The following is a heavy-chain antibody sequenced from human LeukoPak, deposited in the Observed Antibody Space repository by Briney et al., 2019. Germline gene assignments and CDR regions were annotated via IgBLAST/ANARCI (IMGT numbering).Heavy chain of an antibody. CDR2: IYYSGST. CDR3: ARDSSHYYGSGSINDAFGI. V-gene: IGHV4-59*01. D-gene: IGHD3-10*01. CDR1: GGSISSYY. Sequence: SETLSLTCTVSGGSISSYYWSWIRQPPGKGLEWIGYIYYSGSTNYNPSLKSRVTISVDTSKNRFSLKLSSVTAADTAVYYCARDSSHYYGSGSINDAFGIWGQGTMVTVSS. J-gene: IGHJ3*02.